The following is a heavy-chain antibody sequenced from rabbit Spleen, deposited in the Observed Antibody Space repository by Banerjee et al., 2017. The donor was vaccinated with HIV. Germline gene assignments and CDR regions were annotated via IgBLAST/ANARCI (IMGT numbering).Heavy chain of an antibody. V-gene: IGHV1S45*01. CDR2: INTYTDKG. Sequence: QEQLEESGGDLVKPEGSLTLTCTASGFSFSNVYWICWVRQAPGKGLEWIACINTYTDKGVYATWAKGRFTISRTSSTTVTLQMTSLTAADTATYFCARDLTSVIGWNFNLWGQGTLVTVS. CDR3: ARDLTSVIGWNFNL. J-gene: IGHJ4*01. CDR1: GFSFSNVYW. D-gene: IGHD1-1*01.